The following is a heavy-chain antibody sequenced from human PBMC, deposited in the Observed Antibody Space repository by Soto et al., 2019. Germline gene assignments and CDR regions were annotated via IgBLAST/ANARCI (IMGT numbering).Heavy chain of an antibody. CDR1: GYTFTSYG. CDR3: ARNIRGYSYGFEPY. V-gene: IGHV1-18*04. Sequence: ASVKVSCRASGYTFTSYGSSGVRQAPGQGLEWMGWISAYNGNTNYAQKLQGRVTMTTDTSTSTAYMELRSLRSDDTAVYYCARNIRGYSYGFEPYCGQGTLVTVSS. J-gene: IGHJ4*02. D-gene: IGHD5-18*01. CDR2: ISAYNGNT.